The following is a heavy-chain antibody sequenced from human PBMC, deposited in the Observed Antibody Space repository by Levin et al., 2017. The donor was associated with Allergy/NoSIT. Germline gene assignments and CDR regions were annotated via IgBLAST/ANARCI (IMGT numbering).Heavy chain of an antibody. CDR2: IYYSGST. V-gene: IGHV4-39*01. Sequence: PGGSLRLSCTVSGGSISSSSYYWGWIRQPPGKGLEWIGSIYYSGSTYYNPSLKSRVTISVDTSKNQFSLKLSSVTAADTAVYYCARLKRGYSYGSDFDYWGQGTLVTVSS. J-gene: IGHJ4*02. CDR3: ARLKRGYSYGSDFDY. CDR1: GGSISSSSYY. D-gene: IGHD5-18*01.